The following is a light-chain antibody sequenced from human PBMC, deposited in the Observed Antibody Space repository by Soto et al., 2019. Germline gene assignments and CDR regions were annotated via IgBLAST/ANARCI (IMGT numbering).Light chain of an antibody. Sequence: DIPITQSPSTLSGSVGDRVTITCRASQTISSWLAWYQQKPGKAPKLLIYKASTLKSGVPSRFSGSGSGTEFTLTISSLQPDDFATYYCQHYNSYSEAFGQGTKVDNK. V-gene: IGKV1-5*03. CDR1: QTISSW. CDR3: QHYNSYSEA. CDR2: KAS. J-gene: IGKJ1*01.